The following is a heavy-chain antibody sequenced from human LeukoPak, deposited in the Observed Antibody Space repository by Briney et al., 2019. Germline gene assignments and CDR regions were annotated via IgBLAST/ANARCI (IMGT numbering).Heavy chain of an antibody. J-gene: IGHJ3*02. CDR2: IYYSGST. V-gene: IGHV4-59*01. CDR1: GGSISSYY. Sequence: SETLSLICTVSGGSISSYYWSWIRQPPGKGLEWIGYIYYSGSTNYNPSLKSRVTISVDTSKNQFSLKLSSVTAADTAVYYCARGGAFDIWGQGTMVTVSS. CDR3: ARGGAFDI.